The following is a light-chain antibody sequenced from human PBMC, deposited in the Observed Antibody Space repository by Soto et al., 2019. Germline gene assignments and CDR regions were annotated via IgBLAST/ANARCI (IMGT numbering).Light chain of an antibody. CDR2: EVN. CDR3: SSDAGSSNV. Sequence: QSALTQPPSASGSPGQSVAISCTGTSSDVGGYHYVSWYQQHPGKAPKLMIYEVNKRPSGVPDRFSGSKSGNTASLTVSGLQAEDEADYYCSSDAGSSNVFGTGTKLTVL. V-gene: IGLV2-8*01. CDR1: SSDVGGYHY. J-gene: IGLJ1*01.